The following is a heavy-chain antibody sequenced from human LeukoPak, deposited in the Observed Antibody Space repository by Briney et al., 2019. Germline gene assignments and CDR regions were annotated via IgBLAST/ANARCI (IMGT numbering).Heavy chain of an antibody. V-gene: IGHV1-46*01. CDR2: INPSGGST. Sequence: ASVTVSCKASGYTFTSYYMHWVRQAPGQGLEWMGIINPSGGSTSYAQKFQGRVTMTRDMSTSTVYMELSSLRSEDTAVYYCARAFTGPVGIVGYWGQGTLVTVSS. D-gene: IGHD3-10*01. CDR3: ARAFTGPVGIVGY. J-gene: IGHJ4*02. CDR1: GYTFTSYY.